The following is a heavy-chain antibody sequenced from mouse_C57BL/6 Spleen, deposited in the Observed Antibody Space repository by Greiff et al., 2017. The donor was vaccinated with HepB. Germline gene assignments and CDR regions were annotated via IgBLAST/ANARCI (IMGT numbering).Heavy chain of an antibody. CDR2: IDPETGGT. V-gene: IGHV1-15*01. CDR1: GYTFTDYE. J-gene: IGHJ1*03. Sequence: QVQLQQSGAELVRPGASVTLSCKASGYTFTDYEMHWVKQTPVHGLEWIGAIDPETGGTAYNQKFKGKAILTADKSSSTAYMELRSLTSEDSAVYYCTRWTGTGYFYVWGTGTTVTVSS. CDR3: TRWTGTGYFYV. D-gene: IGHD4-1*01.